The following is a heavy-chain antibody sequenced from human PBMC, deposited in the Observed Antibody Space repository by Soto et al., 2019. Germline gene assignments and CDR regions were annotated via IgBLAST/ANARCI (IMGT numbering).Heavy chain of an antibody. CDR3: ASSYYDSSGYYYWFDP. CDR2: IIPIFGTA. J-gene: IGHJ5*02. CDR1: GGTFSSYA. V-gene: IGHV1-69*13. Sequence: ASVKVSCKASGGTFSSYAISWVRQAPGQGLEWMGGIIPIFGTANYAQKFQGRVTITADESTSTAYMELSSLRSEDTAVYYCASSYYDSSGYYYWFDPWGQGTLVTVSS. D-gene: IGHD3-22*01.